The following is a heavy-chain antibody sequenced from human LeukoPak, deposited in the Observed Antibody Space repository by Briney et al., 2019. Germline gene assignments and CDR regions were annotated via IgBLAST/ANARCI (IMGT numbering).Heavy chain of an antibody. J-gene: IGHJ4*02. CDR1: GGSFSGYY. CDR2: INHSGST. V-gene: IGHV4-34*01. Sequence: PSETLSLTCAVYGGSFSGYYWSWIRQPPGKGLEWIGEINHSGSTNYNPSLKSRVTISVDTSKNQFSLKLSSVTAADTAVYYCARRGSSGWFHFDYWGQGTLVTVSS. D-gene: IGHD6-19*01. CDR3: ARRGSSGWFHFDY.